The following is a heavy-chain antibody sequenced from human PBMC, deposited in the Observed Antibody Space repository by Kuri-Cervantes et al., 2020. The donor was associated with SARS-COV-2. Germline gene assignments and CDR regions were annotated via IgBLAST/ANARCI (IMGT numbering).Heavy chain of an antibody. CDR1: GGSLSPYY. V-gene: IGHV4-59*12. J-gene: IGHJ4*02. D-gene: IGHD5-18*01. CDR2: IYYSGTT. CDR3: AREVRGYHYGYFDY. Sequence: GSLRLSCSVSGGSLSPYYWSWIRQPPGTGLEYIGYIYYSGTTNCNPSLKSRVPISVDTSKNQFSLKLNSVTAADTAVHYCAREVRGYHYGYFDYWGQGALVTVSS.